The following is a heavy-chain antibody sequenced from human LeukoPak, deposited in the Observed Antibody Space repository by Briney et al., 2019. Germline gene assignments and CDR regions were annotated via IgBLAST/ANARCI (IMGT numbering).Heavy chain of an antibody. Sequence: KPSETLSLTCTVSGGSISSHYWSWIRQPPGKGLEWIGYIYYSGSTNYNPSLKSRVTISVDTPKNQFSLKLSSVTAADTAVYYCARAPYDYVWGSYRYPDAFDIWGQGTMVTVSS. D-gene: IGHD3-16*02. CDR3: ARAPYDYVWGSYRYPDAFDI. CDR2: IYYSGST. V-gene: IGHV4-59*11. CDR1: GGSISSHY. J-gene: IGHJ3*02.